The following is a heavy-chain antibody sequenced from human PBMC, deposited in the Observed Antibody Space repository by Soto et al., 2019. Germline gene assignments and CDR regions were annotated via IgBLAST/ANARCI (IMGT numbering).Heavy chain of an antibody. CDR1: GFTFSSYG. D-gene: IGHD1-26*01. V-gene: IGHV3-30*18. Sequence: QVQLVESGGGVVQPGRSLRLSCAASGFTFSSYGMHWVRQAPGKGLEWVAVISYDGSNKYYTDSVKGRFTISRDNSKNTLYLQMNSLRAEDTAVYYCAKLGFDYWGQGPLVTVSS. CDR3: AKLGFDY. J-gene: IGHJ4*02. CDR2: ISYDGSNK.